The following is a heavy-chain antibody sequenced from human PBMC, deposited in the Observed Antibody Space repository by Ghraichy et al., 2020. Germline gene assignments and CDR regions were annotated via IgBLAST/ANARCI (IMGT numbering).Heavy chain of an antibody. V-gene: IGHV1-69*04. J-gene: IGHJ4*02. D-gene: IGHD5-24*01. CDR3: ARTDGYNSPFDY. CDR2: IIPILGIA. CDR1: GGTFSSYA. Sequence: SVKVSCKASGGTFSSYAISWVRQAPGQGLEWMGRIIPILGIANYAQKFQGRVTITADKSTSTAYMELSSLRSEDTAVYYCARTDGYNSPFDYWGQGTLVTVSS.